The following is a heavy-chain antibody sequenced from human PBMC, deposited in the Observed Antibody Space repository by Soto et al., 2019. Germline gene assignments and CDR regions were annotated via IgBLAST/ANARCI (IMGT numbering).Heavy chain of an antibody. D-gene: IGHD3-22*01. J-gene: IGHJ4*02. Sequence: SETLSLTCTVSGGSISSFYWSWIRQPPGKGLEWIGYIYYSGSTNYNPSLKSRVTISVDTSKNQFSLKLSSVTAADTAVYYCARGFTYYYDSSGYYLAPWGQGTLVTVSS. CDR3: ARGFTYYYDSSGYYLAP. V-gene: IGHV4-59*01. CDR2: IYYSGST. CDR1: GGSISSFY.